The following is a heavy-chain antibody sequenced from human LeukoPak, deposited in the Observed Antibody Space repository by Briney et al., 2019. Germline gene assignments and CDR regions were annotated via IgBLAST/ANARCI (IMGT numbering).Heavy chain of an antibody. CDR2: ISAYNGNT. D-gene: IGHD6-13*01. CDR3: GIAAAGTPIIY. CDR1: GYTFTSYG. Sequence: ASVKVSCKASGYTFTSYGISWVRQAPGQGLEWMGWISAYNGNTNYAQKLKGRVTMTTDTSTSTAYMELRSLRSDDTAVYYCGIAAAGTPIIYWGQGTLVTVSS. J-gene: IGHJ4*02. V-gene: IGHV1-18*01.